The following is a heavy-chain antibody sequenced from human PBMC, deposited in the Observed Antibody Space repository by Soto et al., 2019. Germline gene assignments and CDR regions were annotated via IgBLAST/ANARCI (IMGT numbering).Heavy chain of an antibody. CDR2: IYYSGST. CDR1: GGSISSGDYY. Sequence: SETLSLTCTVSGGSISSGDYYWSWIRQPPGKGLEWIGYIYYSGSTYYNPSLKSRVTISVDTSKNQFSLKLSSVTAADTAVYYCVRGMELPGIAAAGTLDYWGQGTLVTVSS. D-gene: IGHD6-13*01. CDR3: VRGMELPGIAAAGTLDY. J-gene: IGHJ4*02. V-gene: IGHV4-30-4*01.